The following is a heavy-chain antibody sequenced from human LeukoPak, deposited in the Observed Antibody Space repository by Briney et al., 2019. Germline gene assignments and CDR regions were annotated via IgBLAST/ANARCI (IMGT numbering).Heavy chain of an antibody. D-gene: IGHD1-1*01. CDR1: GFTVSSNY. Sequence: PGGSLRLSCAASGFTVSSNYMSWVRQAPGKGLEWVSVIYSGGSTYYADSVKGRFTISRDNSKNTLYLQMNSLRAEDTAVYYCAKSAEVQLERFDYWGQGTLVTVSS. CDR2: IYSGGST. CDR3: AKSAEVQLERFDY. V-gene: IGHV3-53*01. J-gene: IGHJ4*02.